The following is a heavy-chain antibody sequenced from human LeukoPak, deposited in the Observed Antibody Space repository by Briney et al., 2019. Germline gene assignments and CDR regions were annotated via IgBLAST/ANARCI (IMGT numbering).Heavy chain of an antibody. J-gene: IGHJ4*02. Sequence: ASVKVSCKASGYTFTGYYMHWVRQAPGQGLEWMGWINPNSGGTNYAQKFQGRVTMTRDTSISTAYMELSRLRSDDTAVYYCARELLSSRATIDYWGQGTLVTVSS. CDR2: INPNSGGT. CDR1: GYTFTGYY. V-gene: IGHV1-2*02. D-gene: IGHD6-13*01. CDR3: ARELLSSRATIDY.